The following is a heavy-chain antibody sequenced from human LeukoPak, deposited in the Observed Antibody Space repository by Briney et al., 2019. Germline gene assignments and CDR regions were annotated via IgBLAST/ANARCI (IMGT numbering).Heavy chain of an antibody. D-gene: IGHD3-10*01. CDR3: ARGGGITMIRGVITDKWCDP. CDR1: GGSFSGYF. V-gene: IGHV4-34*01. Sequence: PSETLSLTCAVYGGSFSGYFWSWIRQPPGKGLEWIGEINHSGSTNYNPSLKSRVTISVDKSTNQFSLKLTSVSAADTAVYYCARGGGITMIRGVITDKWCDPWGQGTLVSVSS. CDR2: INHSGST. J-gene: IGHJ5*02.